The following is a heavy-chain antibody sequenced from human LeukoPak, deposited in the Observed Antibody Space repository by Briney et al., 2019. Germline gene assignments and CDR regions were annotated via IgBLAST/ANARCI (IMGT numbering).Heavy chain of an antibody. CDR2: IHPGDSDT. Sequence: GESLKISCKGSGYRFTNHWIGWVRQMPGKGLEWMGIIHPGDSDTRYSPSFQGQVTISADKSINTAYLQWSSLKASDTAIYYCARLDCTNCWIDFWGQGTLVTVSS. D-gene: IGHD2-2*01. J-gene: IGHJ5*01. V-gene: IGHV5-51*01. CDR3: ARLDCTNCWIDF. CDR1: GYRFTNHW.